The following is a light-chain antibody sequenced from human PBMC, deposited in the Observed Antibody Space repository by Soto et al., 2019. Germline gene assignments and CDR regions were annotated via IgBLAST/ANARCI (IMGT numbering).Light chain of an antibody. Sequence: EIVLTQSPATLSLSPGERATLSCRASQSVVGLLAWYQQKPGQAPRPLMYAASNRATGIPVRFRGSGSGTDFTLTISSLEPEDSAVYYCQQRSSWPTFGQGTKLEIK. J-gene: IGKJ2*01. CDR3: QQRSSWPT. CDR1: QSVVGL. CDR2: AAS. V-gene: IGKV3-11*01.